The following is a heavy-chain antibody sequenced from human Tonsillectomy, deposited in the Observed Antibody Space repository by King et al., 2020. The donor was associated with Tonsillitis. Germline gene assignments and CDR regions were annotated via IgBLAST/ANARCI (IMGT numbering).Heavy chain of an antibody. CDR1: GYSFTSYW. D-gene: IGHD2-15*01. CDR3: ARPHSCSGGSFYLTKEYYVDY. J-gene: IGHJ4*02. V-gene: IGHV5-51*01. CDR2: IYPGDSDT. Sequence: QLVQSGAEVKKPGESLKISCKGSGYSFTSYWIGWVRQMPGKGLEWMGIIYPGDSDTRYSPSFQGQVTISADKSISTAYLQWSSLKASDTAMYYCARPHSCSGGSFYLTKEYYVDYWGQGTLVTVSS.